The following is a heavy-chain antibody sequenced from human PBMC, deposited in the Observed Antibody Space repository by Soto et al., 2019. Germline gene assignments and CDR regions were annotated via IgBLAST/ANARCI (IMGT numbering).Heavy chain of an antibody. CDR1: GGSISSYY. V-gene: IGHV4-59*01. J-gene: IGHJ4*02. D-gene: IGHD4-17*01. CDR3: ARVGFDTVTIDY. CDR2: IYYSGST. Sequence: SEPLSLTCTVSGGSISSYYWSWIRQPLGKGLEWIGDIYYSGSTNYNPSLKSRVTISVDTSKNQFSLKLSSVTAADTAVYYCARVGFDTVTIDYWGQGTLVTVSS.